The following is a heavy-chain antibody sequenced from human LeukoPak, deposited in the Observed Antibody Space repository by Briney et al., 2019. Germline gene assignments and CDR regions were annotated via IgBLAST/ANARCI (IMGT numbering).Heavy chain of an antibody. D-gene: IGHD2-2*01. CDR3: ARNPAKVFPAVY. Sequence: GGSLRLSCAASGFTFSNYWMSWVCQAPGKGLGWVANIDQDGSVKYYLDSVKGRFTISRANARNSLSLQMTNLRAEERAVYYCARNPAKVFPAVYWGQGTLVTVSS. V-gene: IGHV3-7*01. CDR2: IDQDGSVK. J-gene: IGHJ4*02. CDR1: GFTFSNYW.